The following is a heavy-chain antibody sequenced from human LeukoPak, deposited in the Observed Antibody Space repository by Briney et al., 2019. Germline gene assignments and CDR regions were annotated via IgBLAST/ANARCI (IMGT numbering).Heavy chain of an antibody. CDR1: GGSISSYY. D-gene: IGHD1-1*01. J-gene: IGHJ5*02. CDR3: ARLQLERRENWFDP. Sequence: SETLSLTCTVSGGSISSYYWSWIRQPPGKGLEWIGYIYYSGSTNYNPSLKSRVTISVDTSKNQFSLKLSSVTAADTAVYYCARLQLERRENWFDPWGQGTLVTVSS. V-gene: IGHV4-59*08. CDR2: IYYSGST.